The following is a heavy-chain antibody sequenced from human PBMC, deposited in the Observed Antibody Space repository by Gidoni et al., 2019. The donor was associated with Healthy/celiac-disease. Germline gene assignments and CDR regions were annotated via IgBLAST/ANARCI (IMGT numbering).Heavy chain of an antibody. J-gene: IGHJ6*02. CDR1: GGTFSSYA. Sequence: QVQLVQSGAEVKKPGSSVKVSCKASGGTFSSYAISWVRQAPGQGLEWMGGIIPIFGTANYAQKFQGRVTITADKSTSTAYMELSSLRSEDTAVYYCASGVVIEKALYYYYGMDVWGQGTTVTVSS. CDR2: IIPIFGTA. V-gene: IGHV1-69*06. D-gene: IGHD3-3*01. CDR3: ASGVVIEKALYYYYGMDV.